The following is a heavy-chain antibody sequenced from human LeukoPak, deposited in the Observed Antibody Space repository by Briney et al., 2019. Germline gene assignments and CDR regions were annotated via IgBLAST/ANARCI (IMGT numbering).Heavy chain of an antibody. D-gene: IGHD6-13*01. V-gene: IGHV1-8*01. Sequence: ASVKVSCKASGYTFTSYDINWVRQATGQGLEWMGWMNPNSGNTGYAQKFQGRVTMTRNTSISTAYMELSSLRSEDTAVYYCARRLRIAAAGDPWGQGTLVTVSS. J-gene: IGHJ5*02. CDR3: ARRLRIAAAGDP. CDR2: MNPNSGNT. CDR1: GYTFTSYD.